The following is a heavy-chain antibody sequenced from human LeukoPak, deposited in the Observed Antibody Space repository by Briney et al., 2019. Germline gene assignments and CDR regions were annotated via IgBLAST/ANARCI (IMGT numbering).Heavy chain of an antibody. Sequence: SVKVSCKASGGTFSSYAIRWVRQAPGQGLEWMGGIIPIFGTANYAQKFQGRVTITADESTSTAYMELSSLRSEDTAVYYCARAGEGPITMVRGVVYYYGMDVWGKGTTVTVSS. CDR3: ARAGEGPITMVRGVVYYYGMDV. V-gene: IGHV1-69*13. CDR1: GGTFSSYA. D-gene: IGHD3-10*01. CDR2: IIPIFGTA. J-gene: IGHJ6*04.